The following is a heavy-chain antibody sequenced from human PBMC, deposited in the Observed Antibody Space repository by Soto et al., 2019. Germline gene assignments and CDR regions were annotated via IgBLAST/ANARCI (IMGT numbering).Heavy chain of an antibody. D-gene: IGHD3-22*01. CDR1: GFTFSSYS. J-gene: IGHJ3*02. CDR2: ISSSSSYI. V-gene: IGHV3-21*01. Sequence: GGSLRLSCAASGFTFSSYSMNWVRQAPGKGLEWASSISSSSSYIYYADSVKGRFTISRDNAKNLLYLQMNSLRAEDTAVYYCARDLGYYDSSGYPSPNAFDIWGQGTMVTVSS. CDR3: ARDLGYYDSSGYPSPNAFDI.